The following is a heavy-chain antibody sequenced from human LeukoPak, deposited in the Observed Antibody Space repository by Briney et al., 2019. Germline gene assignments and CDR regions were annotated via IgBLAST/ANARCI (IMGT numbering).Heavy chain of an antibody. CDR1: GFIFTDFY. Sequence: GGSLRLSCAASGFIFTDFYMSWVRQAPGKGLEWVANVKGGGSTQNYADSVKGRFTISRDNAQNSVYLQLSSLRAEDTAVYYCARDGLSAALDYWGQGTLVTVSS. V-gene: IGHV3-7*01. CDR3: ARDGLSAALDY. D-gene: IGHD2-2*01. CDR2: VKGGGSTQ. J-gene: IGHJ4*02.